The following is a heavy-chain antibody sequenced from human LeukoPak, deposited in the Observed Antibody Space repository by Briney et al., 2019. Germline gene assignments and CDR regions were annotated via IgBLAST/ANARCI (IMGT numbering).Heavy chain of an antibody. V-gene: IGHV1-18*01. J-gene: IGHJ2*01. D-gene: IGHD5-24*01. CDR2: ISAYNGNT. CDR3: VSDRSDGDYAESNGYPTFDL. Sequence: GASVKVSCKASGYTFTSYGISWVRQAPGQGLEWMGWISAYNGNTNYAQKLQGRVTMTTDTSTSTAYMELRSLRSDDTAVYYCVSDRSDGDYAESNGYPTFDLWGRGTLVTVSS. CDR1: GYTFTSYG.